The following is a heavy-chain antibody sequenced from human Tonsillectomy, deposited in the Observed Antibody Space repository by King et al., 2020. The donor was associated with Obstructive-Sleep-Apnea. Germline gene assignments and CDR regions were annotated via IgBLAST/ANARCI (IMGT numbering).Heavy chain of an antibody. CDR1: GGSISSSSYY. V-gene: IGHV4-39*01. CDR2: IYYSGST. CDR3: ASLPHIATFIAAAGTRDAFDI. Sequence: QLQESGPGLVKPSETLSLTCTVSGGSISSSSYYWGWIRQPPGKGLEWIGSIYYSGSTYYNPSLKSRVTISVDTSKNQFSLKLSSVTAADTAVYYCASLPHIATFIAAAGTRDAFDIWGQGTMVTVSS. J-gene: IGHJ3*02. D-gene: IGHD6-13*01.